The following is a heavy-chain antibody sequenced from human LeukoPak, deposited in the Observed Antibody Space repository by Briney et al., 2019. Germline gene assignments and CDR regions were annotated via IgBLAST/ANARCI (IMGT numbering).Heavy chain of an antibody. V-gene: IGHV4-34*01. J-gene: IGHJ6*03. CDR2: INHSGST. Sequence: SETLSLTCAVYGGPFSAYYWSWIRQPPGKGLEWIGEINHSGSTNYNPPFKSRVTISVDTSKNQFSLNLNSVTAADTAVYYCARSPYMDVWGKGTTVTVSS. CDR1: GGPFSAYY. CDR3: ARSPYMDV.